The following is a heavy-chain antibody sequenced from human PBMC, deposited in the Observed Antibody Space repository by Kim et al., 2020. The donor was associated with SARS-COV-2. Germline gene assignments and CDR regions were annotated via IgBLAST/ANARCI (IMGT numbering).Heavy chain of an antibody. CDR1: GGSFSGYY. CDR2: INHSGST. Sequence: SETLSLTCAVYGGSFSGYYWSWIRQPPGKGLEWIWEINHSGSTNYNPSLKSRVTISVDTSKNQFSLKLSSVTAADTAVYYCARGESYYYGSGSYYFDYWG. V-gene: IGHV4-34*01. CDR3: ARGESYYYGSGSYYFDY. J-gene: IGHJ4*01. D-gene: IGHD3-10*01.